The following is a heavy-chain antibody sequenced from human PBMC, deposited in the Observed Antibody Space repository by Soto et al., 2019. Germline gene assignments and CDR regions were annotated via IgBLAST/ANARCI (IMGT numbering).Heavy chain of an antibody. Sequence: VGSLRLSCAASGFTFSDYSMSWVRQTPERGLEWVSTLTRGGTSYYADSVQGRFTVSRDNSKNTVSLQMHSLRAEDTALYYCTKRATTVPTPGNYFDSWGQGTLVTVSS. CDR1: GFTFSDYS. D-gene: IGHD1-1*01. CDR2: LTRGGTS. V-gene: IGHV3-23*01. CDR3: TKRATTVPTPGNYFDS. J-gene: IGHJ4*02.